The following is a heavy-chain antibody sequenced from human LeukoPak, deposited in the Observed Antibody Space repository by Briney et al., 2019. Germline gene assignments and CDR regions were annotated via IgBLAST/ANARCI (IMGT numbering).Heavy chain of an antibody. CDR2: ISAYNGNT. CDR1: GYTFTSYG. D-gene: IGHD2-15*01. J-gene: IGHJ5*02. Sequence: ASVKVSCKASGYTFTSYGISWVRQAPGQGLEWMGWISAYNGNTNYAQKLQGRVTMTTDTSTSTAYMELRSLRSDDTAVYYCARERGYCSGGSCYSGGGFDPWGQGTLVIVSS. V-gene: IGHV1-18*01. CDR3: ARERGYCSGGSCYSGGGFDP.